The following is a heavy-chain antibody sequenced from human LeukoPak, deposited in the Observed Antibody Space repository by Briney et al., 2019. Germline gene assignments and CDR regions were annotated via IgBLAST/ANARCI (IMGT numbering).Heavy chain of an antibody. CDR2: IYHSGST. D-gene: IGHD6-13*01. V-gene: IGHV4-38-2*02. J-gene: IGHJ4*02. Sequence: SETLSLTCTVSGYSISSGYYWGWIRQPPGKGLEWIGSIYHSGSTYYNPSLKSRVTISVDTSKNQFSLKLSSVTAADTAVYYCARQLLSSRVKQLVRYPFDYRGQGALVTVSS. CDR3: ARQLLSSRVKQLVRYPFDY. CDR1: GYSISSGYY.